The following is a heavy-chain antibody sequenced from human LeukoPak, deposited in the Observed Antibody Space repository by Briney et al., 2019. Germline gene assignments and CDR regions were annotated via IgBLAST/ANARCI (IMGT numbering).Heavy chain of an antibody. V-gene: IGHV3-21*01. J-gene: IGHJ4*02. D-gene: IGHD2-15*01. CDR3: AKDRFGHCSGGSCYWDY. Sequence: PGGSLRLSCAASGFTFSNYGMNWVRQAPGKGLEWVSSISSSSSYIYYADSVKGRFTISRDNSRNTLYLQMNSLRAEDTAVYYCAKDRFGHCSGGSCYWDYWGQGTLVTVSS. CDR2: ISSSSSYI. CDR1: GFTFSNYG.